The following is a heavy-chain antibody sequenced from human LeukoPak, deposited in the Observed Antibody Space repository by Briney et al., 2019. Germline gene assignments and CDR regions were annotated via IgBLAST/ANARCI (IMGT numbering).Heavy chain of an antibody. CDR1: GGTFSSYA. CDR3: ARGWDPDTATIYGMDV. D-gene: IGHD5-18*01. J-gene: IGHJ6*02. CDR2: IIPIFGTA. V-gene: IGHV1-69*13. Sequence: ASVKVSCKASGGTFSSYAISWVRQAPGQGLEWMGGIIPIFGTANYAQKFQGRVTITADESTSTAYMELSSLGSEDTAVYYCARGWDPDTATIYGMDVWGQGTTVTVSS.